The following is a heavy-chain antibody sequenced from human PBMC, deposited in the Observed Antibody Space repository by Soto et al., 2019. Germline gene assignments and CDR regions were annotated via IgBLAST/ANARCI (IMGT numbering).Heavy chain of an antibody. J-gene: IGHJ4*02. V-gene: IGHV3-13*01. CDR1: GFTFSDYD. CDR2: IGTAGDT. CDR3: ARGILCRGTGCYFQGLRSFDY. Sequence: GGSLRLSCAASGFTFSDYDMHWVRQATGKGLEWVSGIGTAGDTFYPGLVTGRFTISRENAKNSFYLQMNSLRAEDTAVYYCARGILCRGTGCYFQGLRSFDYWGQGTLVTVSS. D-gene: IGHD2-8*02.